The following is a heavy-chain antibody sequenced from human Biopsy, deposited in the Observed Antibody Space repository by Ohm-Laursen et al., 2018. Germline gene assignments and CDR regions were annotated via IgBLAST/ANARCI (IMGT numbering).Heavy chain of an antibody. CDR2: IVPFFGTE. CDR1: GGNFGSYT. D-gene: IGHD2-21*02. J-gene: IGHJ6*02. CDR3: AKGALTAQTCYYGMDV. Sequence: SSVKVSCKGSGGNFGSYTISWVRQAPGQGLEWMGGIVPFFGTEEYAQKYQDRVTITADESTDTVYMELRSLRSEDTAVYYCAKGALTAQTCYYGMDVWGQGTTVSVSS. V-gene: IGHV1-69*01.